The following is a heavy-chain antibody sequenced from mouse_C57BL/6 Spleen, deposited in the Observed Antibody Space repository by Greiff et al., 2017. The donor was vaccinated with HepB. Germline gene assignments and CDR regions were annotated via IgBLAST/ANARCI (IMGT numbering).Heavy chain of an antibody. D-gene: IGHD2-4*01. Sequence: EVMLVESGEGLVKPGGSLKLSCAASGFTFSSYAMSWVRQTPEKRLEWVAYISSGGDYIYYADTVKGRFTISRDNARNTLYLQMSSLKSEDTAMYYCTTYDYDPFAYWGQGTLVTVSA. CDR3: TTYDYDPFAY. CDR1: GFTFSSYA. J-gene: IGHJ3*01. V-gene: IGHV5-9-1*02. CDR2: ISSGGDYI.